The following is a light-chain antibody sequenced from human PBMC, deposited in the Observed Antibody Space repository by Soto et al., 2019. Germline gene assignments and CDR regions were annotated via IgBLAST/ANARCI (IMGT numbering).Light chain of an antibody. V-gene: IGKV1-5*01. CDR3: QQYNSYSWT. CDR1: QSISRR. CDR2: DVS. Sequence: DIQMTQSPSTLSASVGDRVIITCRASQSISRRLSWYQQKPGKAPRLLMYDVSTLESGVPSRFRGSGSGTEFTLTINSLQPDDYATYYCQQYNSYSWTFGHGTRWIT. J-gene: IGKJ1*01.